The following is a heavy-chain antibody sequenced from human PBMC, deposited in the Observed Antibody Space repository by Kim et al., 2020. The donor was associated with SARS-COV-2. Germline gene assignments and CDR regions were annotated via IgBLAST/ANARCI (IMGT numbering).Heavy chain of an antibody. J-gene: IGHJ4*02. V-gene: IGHV3-48*02. CDR2: ISSSSSTI. CDR1: GFTFSSYS. D-gene: IGHD5-12*01. CDR3: ARKAGYSGYETLYYFDY. Sequence: GGSLRLSCAASGFTFSSYSMNWVRQAPGKGLEWVSYISSSSSTIYYADSVKGRFTISRDNAKNSLYLQMNSLRDEDTAVYYCARKAGYSGYETLYYFDYWGQGTLVTVSS.